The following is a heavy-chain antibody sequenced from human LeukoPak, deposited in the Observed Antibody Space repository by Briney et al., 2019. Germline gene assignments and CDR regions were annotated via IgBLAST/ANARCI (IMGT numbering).Heavy chain of an antibody. J-gene: IGHJ5*02. CDR3: ARMVVVVVAATGWFDP. CDR2: INHSGST. V-gene: IGHV4-34*01. Sequence: SETLSLTCAVYGGSFSGYYWSWIRQPPGKWLEWIGEINHSGSTNYNPSLKSRVTISVDTSKNQFSLKLSSVTAADTAVYYCARMVVVVVAATGWFDPWGQGTLVTVSS. CDR1: GGSFSGYY. D-gene: IGHD2-15*01.